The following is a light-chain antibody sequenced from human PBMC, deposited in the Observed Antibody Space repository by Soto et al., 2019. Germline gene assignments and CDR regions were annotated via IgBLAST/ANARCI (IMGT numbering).Light chain of an antibody. Sequence: SYELTQPLSVSVALGQTARITCGGNNIGSKNVHWYQQKPGQAPVLVIYRDNNRPSGIPERFSGSNSGNTATLTISRAQAGDEADYYCQVWDSSTVFGGGTKL. J-gene: IGLJ2*01. CDR2: RDN. CDR1: NIGSKN. V-gene: IGLV3-9*01. CDR3: QVWDSSTV.